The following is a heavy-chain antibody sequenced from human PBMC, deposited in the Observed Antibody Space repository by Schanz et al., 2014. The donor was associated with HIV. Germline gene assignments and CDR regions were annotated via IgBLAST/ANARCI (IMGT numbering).Heavy chain of an antibody. CDR2: ISYDGSRK. CDR1: GFTFNSYG. Sequence: QVQLVESGGGVVQPGRSLRVSCAASGFTFNSYGMHWVRQAPGKGLEWVAVISYDGSRKHFADSVKGRFTISRDNSKNTLYLQMKSLRAEDTAVYYCARDLGGDFWSAQGGFDPWGQGTLVTVSS. CDR3: ARDLGGDFWSAQGGFDP. D-gene: IGHD3-3*01. J-gene: IGHJ5*02. V-gene: IGHV3-30*03.